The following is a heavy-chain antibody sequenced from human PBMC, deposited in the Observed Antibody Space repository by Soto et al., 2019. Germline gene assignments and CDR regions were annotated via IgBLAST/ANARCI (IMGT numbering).Heavy chain of an antibody. CDR1: GFTFSSYG. Sequence: PGGSLRLSCAASGFTFSSYGMHWVRQAPGKGLEWVAVIWYDGSNKYYADSVKGRFTISRDNSKNTLYLQMNSLRAEDTAVYYCARGSGNYDFWSGYQNHFDYWGQGTLVTVSS. J-gene: IGHJ4*02. V-gene: IGHV3-33*01. CDR3: ARGSGNYDFWSGYQNHFDY. D-gene: IGHD3-3*01. CDR2: IWYDGSNK.